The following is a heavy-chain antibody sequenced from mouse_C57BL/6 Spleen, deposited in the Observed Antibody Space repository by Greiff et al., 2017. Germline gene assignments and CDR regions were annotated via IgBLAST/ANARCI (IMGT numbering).Heavy chain of an antibody. CDR3: AIYYDYAGGFAY. CDR2: IDPYNGDT. Sequence: EVQLQQSGPELVKPGDSVKISCKASGYSFTGYFMNWVMQSHGKSLEWIGRIDPYNGDTFYNQKFKGKATLTVDKSSSTAHMELRSLTSEDSAVYYCAIYYDYAGGFAYWGQGTLVTVSA. D-gene: IGHD2-4*01. J-gene: IGHJ3*01. CDR1: GYSFTGYF. V-gene: IGHV1-20*01.